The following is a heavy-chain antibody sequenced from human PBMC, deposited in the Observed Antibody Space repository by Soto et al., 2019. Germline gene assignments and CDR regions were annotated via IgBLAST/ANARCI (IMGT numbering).Heavy chain of an antibody. CDR3: ARGTNIDYGDYYYYYYMDV. D-gene: IGHD4-17*01. Sequence: QVQLQESGPGLVKPSQTLSLTCTVSGGSISSGGYYWSWIRQHPGKGLEWIGYIYYSGSTYYNPSRKSRVTISVDTSKNQFSLKLSSVTAADTAVYYCARGTNIDYGDYYYYYYMDVWGKGTTVTVSS. V-gene: IGHV4-31*03. CDR2: IYYSGST. J-gene: IGHJ6*03. CDR1: GGSISSGGYY.